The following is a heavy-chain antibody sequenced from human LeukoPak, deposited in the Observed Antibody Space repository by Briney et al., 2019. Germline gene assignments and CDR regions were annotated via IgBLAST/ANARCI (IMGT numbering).Heavy chain of an antibody. J-gene: IGHJ5*02. CDR2: IYYSGST. D-gene: IGHD3-22*01. CDR3: ARDDSSGYYYGNWFDP. CDR1: GDSISSGSYY. V-gene: IGHV4-39*07. Sequence: SETLSLTCSVSGDSISSGSYYWGWIRQPPGKGLEWIGSIYYSGSTYYNPSLKSRVTISVDTSKNQFSLKLSSVTAADTAVYYCARDDSSGYYYGNWFDPWGQGTLVTVSS.